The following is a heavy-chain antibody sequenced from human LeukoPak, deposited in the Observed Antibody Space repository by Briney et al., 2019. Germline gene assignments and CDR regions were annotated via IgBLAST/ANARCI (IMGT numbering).Heavy chain of an antibody. V-gene: IGHV3-7*01. J-gene: IGHJ4*02. CDR2: IDEAGKDR. Sequence: HPGGSLRLSCTTSGFTFDSFYMNWVRQAPGKGLEWVANIDEAGKDRYYADSVKGRFTISRDNTKSSLYLDMTSLTAEDTATYFCARTSPGVVFNYFDYWGQGVLVPVSS. D-gene: IGHD3-16*01. CDR3: ARTSPGVVFNYFDY. CDR1: GFTFDSFY.